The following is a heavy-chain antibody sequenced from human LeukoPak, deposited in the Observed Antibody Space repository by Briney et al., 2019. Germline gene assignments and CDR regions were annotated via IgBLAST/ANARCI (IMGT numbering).Heavy chain of an antibody. J-gene: IGHJ3*02. CDR3: ARHPSYVDAFDI. CDR2: IYTSGST. D-gene: IGHD3-16*01. Sequence: PSQTLSLTCNVSGGSISSGRNYWSWIRQPAGKGLEWIGRIYTSGSTNYNPSLKSRVTISVDTSKNQFSLKLSSVTAADTAVYYCARHPSYVDAFDIWGQGTMVTVSS. V-gene: IGHV4-61*02. CDR1: GGSISSGRNY.